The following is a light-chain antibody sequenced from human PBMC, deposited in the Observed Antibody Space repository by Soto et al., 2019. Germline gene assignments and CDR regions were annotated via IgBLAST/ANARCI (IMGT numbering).Light chain of an antibody. Sequence: EIVLTQSPGTLSLSPGERATLSCRASQSVSNSFLTWYQQKPGQAPRLLIYGASSRAPGIPDRFSGSGSGTDVTLTISRLEPEDFAVYYCQQYGSSPPAWTFGQGAKVEI. CDR1: QSVSNSF. J-gene: IGKJ1*01. CDR2: GAS. CDR3: QQYGSSPPAWT. V-gene: IGKV3-20*01.